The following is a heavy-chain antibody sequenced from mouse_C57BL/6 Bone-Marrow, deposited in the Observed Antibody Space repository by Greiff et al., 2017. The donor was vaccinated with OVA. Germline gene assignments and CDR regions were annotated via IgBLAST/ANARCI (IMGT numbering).Heavy chain of an antibody. CDR3: APLRPWGAMDY. CDR2: IYPRSGNT. J-gene: IGHJ4*01. CDR1: GYTFTSYG. V-gene: IGHV1-81*01. D-gene: IGHD2-12*01. Sequence: QVQLQQSGAERARPGASVKLSCKASGYTFTSYGISWVKQRTGQGLEWIGEIYPRSGNTYYNEKFKGKATLTADKSSSTAYMELRSLTSEDSAVYFCAPLRPWGAMDYWGQGTSVTVSS.